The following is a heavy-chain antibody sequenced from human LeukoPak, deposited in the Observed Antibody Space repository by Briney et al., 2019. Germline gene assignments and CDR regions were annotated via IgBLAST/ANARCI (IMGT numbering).Heavy chain of an antibody. CDR3: ARLSGGVCTSCYKSGFDY. D-gene: IGHD2-2*02. V-gene: IGHV1-2*02. J-gene: IGHJ4*02. Sequence: AVKVPCNASGHTYTVYYKHWVRRASGQALECMGCINPNSGATNYAQKFQGRVPMTRATSMSTAYMELSRLRSDDTAVYYCARLSGGVCTSCYKSGFDYWGQGTLVTVSS. CDR2: INPNSGAT. CDR1: GHTYTVYY.